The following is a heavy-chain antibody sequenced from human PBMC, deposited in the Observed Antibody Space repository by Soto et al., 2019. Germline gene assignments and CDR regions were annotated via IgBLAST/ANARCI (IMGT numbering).Heavy chain of an antibody. D-gene: IGHD3-9*01. CDR2: IDGTSTFS. V-gene: IGHV3-23*05. CDR3: AKNSCWFTA. CDR1: GFTFSNND. Sequence: FQVSDSGGGSVQPGGSLRLSCVASGFTFSNNDMTWVRQAPGKGLEWVSTIDGTSTFSNYADSVEGRFTISRDNSRNTVYLQMNSLRADDTAVYYCAKNSCWFTAWGQGTLVTVSS. J-gene: IGHJ5*02.